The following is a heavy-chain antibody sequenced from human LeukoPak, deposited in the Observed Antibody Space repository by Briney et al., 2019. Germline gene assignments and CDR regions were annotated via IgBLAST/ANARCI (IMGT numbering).Heavy chain of an antibody. CDR3: AKAGAAAVISDWFYL. D-gene: IGHD6-13*01. J-gene: IGHJ5*02. Sequence: GGSLRLSCAASGFTFSSYAMSWVRQAPGKGLEWVSAISAGGGGTYYADSVKGRFTISRDKSKNTLYLQMNSLGAGDTAVYYCAKAGAAAVISDWFYLWGQRTLGTVSS. CDR1: GFTFSSYA. V-gene: IGHV3-23*01. CDR2: ISAGGGGT.